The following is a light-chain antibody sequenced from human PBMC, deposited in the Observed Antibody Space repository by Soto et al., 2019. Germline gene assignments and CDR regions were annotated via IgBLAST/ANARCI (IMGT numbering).Light chain of an antibody. CDR2: DVS. Sequence: QSVLTRPRSVSGSPGQSVTISCTGTSSDVGGYNYVSWYQQHPGKAPKLMIYDVSKRPSGVPDRFSGSKSGNTASLTISGLQAEDEADYYCCSYAGSYTFVFGGGTKVTVL. CDR3: CSYAGSYTFV. J-gene: IGLJ2*01. V-gene: IGLV2-11*01. CDR1: SSDVGGYNY.